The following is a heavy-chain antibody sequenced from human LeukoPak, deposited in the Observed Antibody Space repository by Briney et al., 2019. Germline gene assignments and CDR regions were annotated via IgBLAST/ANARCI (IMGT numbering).Heavy chain of an antibody. V-gene: IGHV1-69*13. CDR1: GGTFSSYA. CDR3: ARESVVVPAATGFDY. D-gene: IGHD2-2*01. Sequence: GASVKVSCKASGGTFSSYAISWVRQAPGQGLEWMGGIIPIFGTANYAQKFQGRVTITADESTSTAYMELSSLRSEDTAVYYCARESVVVPAATGFDYWGQGTLVTVSS. CDR2: IIPIFGTA. J-gene: IGHJ4*02.